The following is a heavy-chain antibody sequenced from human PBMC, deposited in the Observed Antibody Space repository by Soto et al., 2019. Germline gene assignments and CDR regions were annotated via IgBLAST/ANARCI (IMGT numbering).Heavy chain of an antibody. CDR1: GYSFTGYY. J-gene: IGHJ5*02. CDR3: AADSSSWLFDP. CDR2: INPNSGGT. Sequence: GASVKVSCKSSGYSFTGYYMHWVRQAPGQGLERMGWINPNSGGTNYAQKFQGRVTMTRDTSISTAYMELSRLRSEDTAVYYCAADSSSWLFDPWGQGTLVTVSS. V-gene: IGHV1-2*02. D-gene: IGHD6-13*01.